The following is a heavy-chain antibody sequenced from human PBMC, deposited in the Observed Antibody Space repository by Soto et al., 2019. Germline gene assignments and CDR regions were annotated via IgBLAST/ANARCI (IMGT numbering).Heavy chain of an antibody. D-gene: IGHD1-20*01. CDR2: IYPGDSDT. CDR3: ASNCITGTTGVDDAFDI. Sequence: PGESLKICCKGSGYSFTSYWIGWVRQMPGKGLEWMGIIYPGDSDTRYSPSFQGQVTISADKSISTAYLQWSSLKASDTAMYYCASNCITGTTGVDDAFDIWGQGTMVTVSS. V-gene: IGHV5-51*01. J-gene: IGHJ3*02. CDR1: GYSFTSYW.